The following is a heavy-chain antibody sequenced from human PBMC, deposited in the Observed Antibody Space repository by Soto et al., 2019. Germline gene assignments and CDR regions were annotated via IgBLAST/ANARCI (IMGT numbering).Heavy chain of an antibody. V-gene: IGHV4-39*01. CDR2: IYYSGST. D-gene: IGHD3-10*01. J-gene: IGHJ4*02. CDR3: ARVRGDPLFDY. CDR1: GGSISSSSYY. Sequence: PSETLSLTCTVSGGSISSSSYYWGWIRQPPGKGLEWIGSIYYSGSTYYNPSLKSRVTISVDTSKNQFSLKLSSVTAADTAVYYCARVRGDPLFDYWGQGTLVTVSS.